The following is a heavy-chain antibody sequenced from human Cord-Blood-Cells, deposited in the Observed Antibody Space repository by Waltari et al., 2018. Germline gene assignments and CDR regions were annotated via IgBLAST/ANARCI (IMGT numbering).Heavy chain of an antibody. CDR2: IYYSGST. D-gene: IGHD5-18*01. V-gene: IGHV4-39*01. CDR1: GGSISSSSYY. J-gene: IGHJ3*02. Sequence: QLQLQESGPGLVKASETLSLTCPVSGGSISSSSYYWSWIRKPPGKGLEWIGSIYYSGSTYYNPSLKSRVTISVDTSKNQFSLKLSSVTAADTAVYYCARSRGYSYGDAFDIWGQGTMVTVSS. CDR3: ARSRGYSYGDAFDI.